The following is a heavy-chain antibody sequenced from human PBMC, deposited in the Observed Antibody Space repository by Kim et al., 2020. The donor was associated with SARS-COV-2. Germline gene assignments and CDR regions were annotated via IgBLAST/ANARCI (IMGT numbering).Heavy chain of an antibody. D-gene: IGHD3-16*01. J-gene: IGHJ3*02. CDR2: VKSRSDGGTR. CDR1: GFSFSDAW. V-gene: IGHV3-15*01. CDR3: TTVAGRVSYAFDI. Sequence: GGSLRLSCAASGFSFSDAWMSWVRQTPGKGLEWVGRVKSRSDGGTREYPACAEGRFTVSRDDSKNTVYLQMNSLKTKDTGVYYCTTVAGRVSYAFDIWGQGTLVTVSS.